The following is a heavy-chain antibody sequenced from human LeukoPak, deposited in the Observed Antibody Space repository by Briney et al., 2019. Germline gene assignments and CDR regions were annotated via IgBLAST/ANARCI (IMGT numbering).Heavy chain of an antibody. V-gene: IGHV4-59*01. D-gene: IGHD3-22*01. CDR3: ARYYDSSGYSDINDAFDI. Sequence: PSETLSLTCTVSGGSISSYYWSWIRQPPGKGLEWMGYIYYSGSTNYNPSLKSRVTISVDTSKNQFSLKLSSVTAADTAVYYCARYYDSSGYSDINDAFDIWGQGTMVTVSS. J-gene: IGHJ3*02. CDR1: GGSISSYY. CDR2: IYYSGST.